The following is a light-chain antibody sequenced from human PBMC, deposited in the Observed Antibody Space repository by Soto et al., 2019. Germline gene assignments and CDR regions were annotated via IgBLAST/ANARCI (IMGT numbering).Light chain of an antibody. J-gene: IGKJ4*01. V-gene: IGKV1-39*01. Sequence: DIQMTQSPSSLSASVGDRVTLTCRASQSISSYLNWYQQKPGKAPKLLIYAASSLQSGVPSRFSGSGSGTDFTLTISSLQPEDFATYYSQQSYSTPLTFGGGTKVDIK. CDR3: QQSYSTPLT. CDR2: AAS. CDR1: QSISSY.